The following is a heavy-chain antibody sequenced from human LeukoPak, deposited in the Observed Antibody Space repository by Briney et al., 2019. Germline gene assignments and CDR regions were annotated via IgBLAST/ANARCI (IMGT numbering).Heavy chain of an antibody. V-gene: IGHV1-18*01. D-gene: IGHD1-26*01. J-gene: IGHJ4*02. Sequence: GASVKVSCKASGYTFTSYGISWVRQAPGQGLEWMGWISAYNGNTNYAQKLQGRVTTTTDTSTSTAYMELRSLRSDDTAVYYCARDPYSGSYSGIEGFDYWGQGTLVTVSS. CDR3: ARDPYSGSYSGIEGFDY. CDR1: GYTFTSYG. CDR2: ISAYNGNT.